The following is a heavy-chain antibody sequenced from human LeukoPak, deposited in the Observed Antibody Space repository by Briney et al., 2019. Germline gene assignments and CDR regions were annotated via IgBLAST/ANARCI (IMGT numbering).Heavy chain of an antibody. CDR3: ARAWRGSGSYDIADV. Sequence: SETLSLTCTVSGGSISSYYWSWIRQHPGKGLEWIGYIYYSGSTYYNPSLKSRVTISVDTFKNQFSLKLSSVTAADTAVYYCARAWRGSGSYDIADVWGQGTTVTVSS. J-gene: IGHJ6*02. CDR1: GGSISSYY. CDR2: IYYSGST. V-gene: IGHV4-59*06. D-gene: IGHD3-10*01.